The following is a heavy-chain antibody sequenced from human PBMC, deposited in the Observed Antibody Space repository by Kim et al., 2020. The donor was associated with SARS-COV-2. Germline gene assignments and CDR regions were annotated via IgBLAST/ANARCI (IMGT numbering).Heavy chain of an antibody. V-gene: IGHV4-34*01. CDR2: INHSGST. Sequence: SETLSLTCAVYGGSFSGYYWSWIRQPPGKGLEWIGEINHSGSTNYNPSLKSRVTLSVDTSKNQFSLKLSSVTAADTAVYYCARGRLVVVVAASRAEYFQHWGQGTLVTVSS. D-gene: IGHD2-15*01. J-gene: IGHJ1*01. CDR3: ARGRLVVVVAASRAEYFQH. CDR1: GGSFSGYY.